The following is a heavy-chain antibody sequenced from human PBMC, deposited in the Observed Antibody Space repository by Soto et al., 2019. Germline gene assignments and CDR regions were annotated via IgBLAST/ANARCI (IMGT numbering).Heavy chain of an antibody. CDR2: IYYSGST. CDR1: GGSISSGGYY. Sequence: PSETLSLTCTVSGGSISSGGYYWSWIRQHPGKGLEWIGYIYYSGSTYYNPSLKSRVTISVDTSKNQFSLKLSSVTAADTAVYYCARDSDPRGYYYYYMDVWGKGTTVTVSS. CDR3: ARDSDPRGYYYYYMDV. J-gene: IGHJ6*03. D-gene: IGHD1-26*01. V-gene: IGHV4-31*03.